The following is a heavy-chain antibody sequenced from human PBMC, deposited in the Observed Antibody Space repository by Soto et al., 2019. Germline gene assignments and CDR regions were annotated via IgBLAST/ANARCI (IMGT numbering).Heavy chain of an antibody. D-gene: IGHD6-13*01. CDR2: IYPGDHET. CDR3: ARSPRSSPYFDY. Sequence: PGESLKISCQCSGYTFSNFWIGWVRQLPGKGLEWMGIIYPGDHETRYSPSFHGKVTISADKSINTAYLQWNSLEASDTAFYFCARSPRSSPYFDYRGQGTLVTVSS. J-gene: IGHJ4*02. V-gene: IGHV5-51*01. CDR1: GYTFSNFW.